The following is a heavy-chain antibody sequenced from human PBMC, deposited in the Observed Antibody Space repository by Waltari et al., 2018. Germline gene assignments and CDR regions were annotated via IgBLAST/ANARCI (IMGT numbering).Heavy chain of an antibody. CDR2: IYHTGSS. D-gene: IGHD6-25*01. J-gene: IGHJ4*02. V-gene: IGHV4-38-2*02. CDR3: AEEGNTTAGLFDS. Sequence: QVQLRESGPGLVRSSETLSLTCTVSGHSVNNDFYWAWIRQSPGGGLEWIASIYHTGSSHYNSSIKSRVSISTDMSTKQFFLTLTHLTAADTAVYYCAEEGNTTAGLFDSWGQGTLVTVSS. CDR1: GHSVNNDFY.